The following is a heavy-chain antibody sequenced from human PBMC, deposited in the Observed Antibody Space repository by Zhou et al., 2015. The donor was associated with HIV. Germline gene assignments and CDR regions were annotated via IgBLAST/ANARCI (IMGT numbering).Heavy chain of an antibody. J-gene: IGHJ6*04. D-gene: IGHD2-2*01. Sequence: QVQLVQSGAEVKKPGASVKVSCKASGYTFTGYYMHWVRQAPGQGLEWMGRINPNSGGTNYAQKFQGRVTMTRDTSISTAYMELSRLRSDDTAVYYCARAGPVVVVPAAIEEMDVWGKGTTVTVSS. CDR3: ARAGPVVVVPAAIEEMDV. CDR2: INPNSGGT. V-gene: IGHV1-2*06. CDR1: GYTFTGYY.